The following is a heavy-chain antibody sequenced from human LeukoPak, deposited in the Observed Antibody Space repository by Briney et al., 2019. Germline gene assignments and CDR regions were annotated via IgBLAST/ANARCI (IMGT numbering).Heavy chain of an antibody. V-gene: IGHV1-69*05. J-gene: IGHJ4*02. CDR2: IIPIFGTA. CDR1: GGTFSSYA. Sequence: SVNVSCKASGGTFSSYAISWVRQAPGQGLEWMGGIIPIFGTANYAQKFQGRVTPTTDESTSTAYMELSSLRSEDTAVYYCASVIVVVPAAARFDTEYYFDYWGQGSLVTVSS. D-gene: IGHD2-2*01. CDR3: ASVIVVVPAAARFDTEYYFDY.